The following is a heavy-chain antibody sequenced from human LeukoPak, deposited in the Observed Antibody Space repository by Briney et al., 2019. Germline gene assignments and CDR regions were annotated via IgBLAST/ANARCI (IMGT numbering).Heavy chain of an antibody. CDR2: ISSSSSTI. V-gene: IGHV3-48*02. D-gene: IGHD6-19*01. Sequence: GGSLRLSCAASGFTFNTYTMNWVRQAPGKGLEWVSYISSSSSTIYYADSVKGRFTISRDNAKNSLYLQMNSLRDEDTAVYYCARVRRYSSGWYVDYWGQGTLVTLST. CDR3: ARVRRYSSGWYVDY. CDR1: GFTFNTYT. J-gene: IGHJ4*02.